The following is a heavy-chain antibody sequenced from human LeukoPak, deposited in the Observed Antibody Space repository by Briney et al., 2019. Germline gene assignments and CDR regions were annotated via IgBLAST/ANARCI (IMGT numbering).Heavy chain of an antibody. J-gene: IGHJ4*02. CDR3: AKGPAYSSSWYSLLGDY. V-gene: IGHV3-30*02. CDR1: GFTLSSYG. CDR2: IRYDGSNK. D-gene: IGHD6-13*01. Sequence: GGSLRLSCAASGFTLSSYGMHWVRQAPGKGLEWVAFIRYDGSNKYYADSVKGRFTISRDNSKNTLYLQMNSLRAEDTAVYYCAKGPAYSSSWYSLLGDYWGQGTLVTVSS.